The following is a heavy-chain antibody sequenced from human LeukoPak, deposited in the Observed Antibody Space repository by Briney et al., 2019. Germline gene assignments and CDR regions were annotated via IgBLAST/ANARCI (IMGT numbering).Heavy chain of an antibody. D-gene: IGHD6-13*01. CDR3: ARGLEWYSSSWYAPVDY. J-gene: IGHJ4*02. CDR2: MNPNSGNT. Sequence: ASVKVSCKASGYTFTSYDINWVRQATGQGLEWMGWMNPNSGNTGYAQKFQGRVTMTRNTSISTAYMELSSLRSEHTAVYYCARGLEWYSSSWYAPVDYWGQGTLVTVSS. CDR1: GYTFTSYD. V-gene: IGHV1-8*01.